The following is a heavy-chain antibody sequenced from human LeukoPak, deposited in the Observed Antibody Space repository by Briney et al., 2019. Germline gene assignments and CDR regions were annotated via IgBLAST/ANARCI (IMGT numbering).Heavy chain of an antibody. V-gene: IGHV1-2*02. J-gene: IGHJ5*02. CDR1: GYTFTGYY. CDR3: ARGGSGSYFSWLDP. D-gene: IGHD3-10*01. Sequence: ASVKVSRXASGYTFTGYYMHWVRQAPGQGLDWMGWINPNSGGTNYAQKFQGRVTMTRDTSISTAYMELSRLRSDDTAVYYCARGGSGSYFSWLDPWGQGTLVTVSS. CDR2: INPNSGGT.